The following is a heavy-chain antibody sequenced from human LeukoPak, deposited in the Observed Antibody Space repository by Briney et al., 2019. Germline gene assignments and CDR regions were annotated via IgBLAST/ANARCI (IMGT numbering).Heavy chain of an antibody. CDR1: GGSISSYY. Sequence: SETLSLTCTVSGGSISSYYWSWIRQPAGKGLEWIGCIYTSGSTNYNPSLKSRVTMSVDTSKNQFSLKLSSVTAADTAVYYCARGDVDIVAKDPYYYYGMDVWGQGTTVTVSS. CDR3: ARGDVDIVAKDPYYYYGMDV. D-gene: IGHD5-12*01. CDR2: IYTSGST. J-gene: IGHJ6*02. V-gene: IGHV4-4*07.